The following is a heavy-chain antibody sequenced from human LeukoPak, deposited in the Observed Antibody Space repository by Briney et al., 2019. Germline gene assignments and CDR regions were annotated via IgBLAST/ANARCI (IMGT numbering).Heavy chain of an antibody. J-gene: IGHJ4*02. CDR1: GFTFSSYW. D-gene: IGHD1-26*01. CDR3: AREGGSYSNYFDY. CDR2: IYSDGIST. V-gene: IGHV3-74*01. Sequence: PGGSLRLSCAASGFTFSSYWVHWVRQAPGKGLVWVSRIYSDGISTSYADSVKGRFTISRDNAKNTLYLQMNSLKAEDTAIYYCAREGGSYSNYFDYWGQGTLVTVSS.